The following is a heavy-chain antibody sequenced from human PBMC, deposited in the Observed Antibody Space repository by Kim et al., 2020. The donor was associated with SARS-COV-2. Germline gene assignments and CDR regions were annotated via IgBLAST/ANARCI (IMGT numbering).Heavy chain of an antibody. D-gene: IGHD6-13*01. CDR3: ARAKSGIAATGIPRGWFDP. CDR2: INSDGSTT. J-gene: IGHJ5*02. V-gene: IGHV3-74*01. Sequence: GGSLRLSCAASGFTFSTYWMHWVRQAPGKGLVWVSRINSDGSTTNYADSVKGRFTISRDNAKNTLYLQMNSLRAEDTAVYYCARAKSGIAATGIPRGWFDPWGQGTLVTVSS. CDR1: GFTFSTYW.